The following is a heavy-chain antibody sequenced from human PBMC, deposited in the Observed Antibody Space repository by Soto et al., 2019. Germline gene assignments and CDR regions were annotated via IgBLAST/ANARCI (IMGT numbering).Heavy chain of an antibody. Sequence: SETLSLTCTVSGGSSTNYYLSWIRQPPGKGLEWIGYIYYSGTTNYNPSLKSRVTISVDTSKNHFSLNLTSVTAADTAVYYCAKAGSEGPPPVWGKGTPVTVSS. CDR3: AKAGSEGPPPV. V-gene: IGHV4-59*01. D-gene: IGHD1-1*01. J-gene: IGHJ6*04. CDR2: IYYSGTT. CDR1: GGSSTNYY.